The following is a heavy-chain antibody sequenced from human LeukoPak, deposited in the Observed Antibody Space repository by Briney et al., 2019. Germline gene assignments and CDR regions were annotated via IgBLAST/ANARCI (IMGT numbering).Heavy chain of an antibody. V-gene: IGHV3-48*04. J-gene: IGHJ4*02. Sequence: GGSLRLSCAASGFTFNSYSMNWVRQAPGKGLGWVSYISSNSRTIHYADSVKGRFTISRDNAKNSLYLQMNTLRAEDTAVYYCARMPLEIVTNFLDSWGQGTLVTVSS. CDR1: GFTFNSYS. CDR2: ISSNSRTI. D-gene: IGHD4-11*01. CDR3: ARMPLEIVTNFLDS.